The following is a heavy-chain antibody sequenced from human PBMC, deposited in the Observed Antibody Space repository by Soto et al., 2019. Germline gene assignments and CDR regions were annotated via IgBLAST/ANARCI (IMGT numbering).Heavy chain of an antibody. CDR2: IISSGGST. V-gene: IGHV3-23*01. D-gene: IGHD6-19*01. CDR3: AKEVAVAGTNWFDP. Sequence: GGSLRLSCAASGFTFSTYAMNWVRQAPGKGLEWVSLIISSGGSTYYADSVKGRFTISRDNSKNTLYLQMNSLRAEDTALYYCAKEVAVAGTNWFDPWGQGTLVTVSS. J-gene: IGHJ5*02. CDR1: GFTFSTYA.